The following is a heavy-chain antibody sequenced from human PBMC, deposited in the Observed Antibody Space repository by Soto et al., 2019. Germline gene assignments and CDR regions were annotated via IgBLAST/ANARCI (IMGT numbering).Heavy chain of an antibody. Sequence: SETLSLTCTVSGGSISSYYWSWIRQPPGKGLEWIGYIYYSGSTNYNPSLKSRVTISVDTSKNQFSLKLSSVTAADTAVYYCARQPNSYCTNGVCYNNWFDPWGQGTLVTVSS. V-gene: IGHV4-59*01. CDR1: GGSISSYY. CDR3: ARQPNSYCTNGVCYNNWFDP. CDR2: IYYSGST. J-gene: IGHJ5*02. D-gene: IGHD2-8*01.